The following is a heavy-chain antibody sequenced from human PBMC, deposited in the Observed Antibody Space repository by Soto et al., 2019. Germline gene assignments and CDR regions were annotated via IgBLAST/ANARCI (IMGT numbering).Heavy chain of an antibody. Sequence: GASVKVSCKVSGYTLTELSMHWVRQAPGKGLEWMGGFDPEDGETIYAQKFQGRVTMTEDTSTDTAYMELSSLRSEDTAVYYCATPLYTMVRGEGDAFDIWDQGTMVTVSS. CDR2: FDPEDGET. V-gene: IGHV1-24*01. CDR3: ATPLYTMVRGEGDAFDI. D-gene: IGHD3-10*01. J-gene: IGHJ3*02. CDR1: GYTLTELS.